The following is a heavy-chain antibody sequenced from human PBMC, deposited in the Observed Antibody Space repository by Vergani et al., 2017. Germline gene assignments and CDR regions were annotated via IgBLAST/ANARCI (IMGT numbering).Heavy chain of an antibody. CDR2: IYYSGST. D-gene: IGHD1-1*01. CDR1: GFTFSSYA. V-gene: IGHV4-59*06. J-gene: IGHJ4*02. CDR3: ASRGTGTVIDDY. Sequence: VQLLESGGGLVQPGGSLRLSCAASGFTFSSYAMSWVRQAPGEGLEWIGYIYYSGSTYYNPSLKSRVTISVDTSKNQFPLMLSSVTAADAAVYYCASRGTGTVIDDYWGQGTLVTVSS.